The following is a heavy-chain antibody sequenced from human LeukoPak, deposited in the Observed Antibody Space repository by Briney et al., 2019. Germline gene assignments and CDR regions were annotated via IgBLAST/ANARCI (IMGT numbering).Heavy chain of an antibody. J-gene: IGHJ4*02. CDR1: EFTFSNYG. CDR2: IYTSGST. D-gene: IGHD3-22*01. Sequence: GSLRLSCAASEFTFSNYGRTWIRQPAGKGLEWIGRIYTSGSTNYNPSLKSRVTISVDTSKNQFSLKLSSVTAADTAVYYCARAPSSGYYYHFDYWGQGTLVTVSS. V-gene: IGHV4-4*07. CDR3: ARAPSSGYYYHFDY.